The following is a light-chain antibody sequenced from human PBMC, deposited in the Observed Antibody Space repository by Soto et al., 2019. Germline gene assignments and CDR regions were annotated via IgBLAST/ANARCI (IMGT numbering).Light chain of an antibody. CDR1: QSVSNN. Sequence: EVVMTQSPATLSVSQGETATLSCRASQSVSNNVAWYQQKPGQAPRLLILGASTRATGIPARFSGSGSGTEFTLSISRLEPEDFAVYYCQQYGGTFGQGSMVDIK. V-gene: IGKV3-15*01. J-gene: IGKJ1*01. CDR3: QQYGGT. CDR2: GAS.